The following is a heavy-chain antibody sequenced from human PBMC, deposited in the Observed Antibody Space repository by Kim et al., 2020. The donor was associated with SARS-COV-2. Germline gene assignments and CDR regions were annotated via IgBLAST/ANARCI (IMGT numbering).Heavy chain of an antibody. Sequence: SETLSLTCTVSGGSISSSSYYWGWIRQPPGKGLEWIGSIYYSGSTYYNPSLKSRVTISVDTSKNQFSLKLSSVTAADTAVYYCARLSDYGDYHDDAFDIWGQGTMVTVSS. D-gene: IGHD4-17*01. V-gene: IGHV4-39*01. J-gene: IGHJ3*02. CDR3: ARLSDYGDYHDDAFDI. CDR1: GGSISSSSYY. CDR2: IYYSGST.